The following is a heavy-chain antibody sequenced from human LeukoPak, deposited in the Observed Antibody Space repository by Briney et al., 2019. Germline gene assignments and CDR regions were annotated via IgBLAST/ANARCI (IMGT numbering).Heavy chain of an antibody. CDR2: IITIFGTA. D-gene: IGHD3-10*01. CDR3: ARAPLREVRGVSYYYYYMDV. V-gene: IGHV1-69*01. Sequence: SVKVSCKASGGTFSSYAISWVRQAPGQGLGWMGGIITIFGTANYAQKFQGRVTITADESTSTAYMELSSLRSEDTAVYYCARAPLREVRGVSYYYYYMDVWGKGTTVNISS. J-gene: IGHJ6*03. CDR1: GGTFSSYA.